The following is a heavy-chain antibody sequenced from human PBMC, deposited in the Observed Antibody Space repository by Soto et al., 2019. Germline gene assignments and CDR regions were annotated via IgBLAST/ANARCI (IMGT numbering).Heavy chain of an antibody. V-gene: IGHV3-23*01. D-gene: IGHD1-26*01. J-gene: IGHJ5*02. Sequence: EVQLSESGGGLVQPGGSLRLYCTASGFTFSSYTMSWVRQATGKGLEWVSSFSGRDATTYYADSVKGRFTISRDNSKNTLYLKMNSLRAEDTALYFCVRTIVGATKGGWFDPWGQGALVTVSS. CDR3: VRTIVGATKGGWFDP. CDR1: GFTFSSYT. CDR2: FSGRDATT.